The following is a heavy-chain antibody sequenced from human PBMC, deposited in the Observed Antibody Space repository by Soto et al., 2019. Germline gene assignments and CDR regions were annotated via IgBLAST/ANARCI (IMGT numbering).Heavy chain of an antibody. D-gene: IGHD2-2*01. CDR2: IIPFFGTT. CDR3: ARSSPYIVVRKPTGNQDYYGMDV. J-gene: IGHJ6*02. CDR1: GGTFSNYT. Sequence: QVQLVQSGAEVKKPGSSVKVFCKASGGTFSNYTISWVRQAPGQGLEWMGGIIPFFGTTDYEQKFQGRVTITADGSTSTAYMKLSSLRSADTAVYYCARSSPYIVVRKPTGNQDYYGMDVWGQGTTVTVSS. V-gene: IGHV1-69*01.